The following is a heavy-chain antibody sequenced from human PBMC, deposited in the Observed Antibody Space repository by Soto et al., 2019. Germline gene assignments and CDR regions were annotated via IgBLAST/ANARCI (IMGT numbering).Heavy chain of an antibody. D-gene: IGHD3-9*01. V-gene: IGHV4-30-4*01. CDR3: ARGLVIRPYYYHGMDV. CDR2: ISSIGST. J-gene: IGHJ6*01. CDR1: GGSISSGDYF. Sequence: QVQLQESGPGLVKPSQTLSLTCTVSGGSISSGDYFWSWIRRSPGKGLEWIGYISSIGSTYYNPSLKSRVSVSRDTSKNQFSLKLSSVTTTDTAVYYCARGLVIRPYYYHGMDVW.